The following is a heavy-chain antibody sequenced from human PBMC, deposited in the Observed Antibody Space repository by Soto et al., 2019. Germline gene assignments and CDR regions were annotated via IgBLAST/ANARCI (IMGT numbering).Heavy chain of an antibody. CDR2: INAGNGST. J-gene: IGHJ6*02. V-gene: IGHV1-3*01. Sequence: ASVKVSCKASGYTFTGYAMHWVRQAPGQRLEWMGWINAGNGSTKYSQKFQGRVTITRDTSASTAYMELSSLRSEDTAVYYCASKYDFWSGYSSASYYDGMYVWGQGTTVTGSS. D-gene: IGHD3-3*01. CDR1: GYTFTGYA. CDR3: ASKYDFWSGYSSASYYDGMYV.